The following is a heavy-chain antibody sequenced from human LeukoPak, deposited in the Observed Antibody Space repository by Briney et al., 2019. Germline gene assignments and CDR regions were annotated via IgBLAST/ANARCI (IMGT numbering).Heavy chain of an antibody. Sequence: GGSLRLSCAASGFTFSGYGMNWVRQAPGKGLEWVAVISVDGSDKYYAASVKGPFTISRDNSNNTLYLQMNSLRVEDTAMYYCARGSFFSTARWFDPWGQGTLVTVSS. D-gene: IGHD3/OR15-3a*01. CDR3: ARGSFFSTARWFDP. V-gene: IGHV3-33*01. CDR1: GFTFSGYG. J-gene: IGHJ5*02. CDR2: ISVDGSDK.